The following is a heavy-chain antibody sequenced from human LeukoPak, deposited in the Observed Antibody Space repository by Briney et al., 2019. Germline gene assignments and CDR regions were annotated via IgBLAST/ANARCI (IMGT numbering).Heavy chain of an antibody. Sequence: PSGTLSLTCAVSGVSISRSEWWIWVRQPPGQGLEWIGEIHRAGRTRYNPSLKSRVTISMDYSKNQFSLKLTSVTAADTAIYFCGKTDIYFNPIDYWGPGSLVTVCS. CDR1: GVSISRSEW. J-gene: IGHJ4*02. D-gene: IGHD3-9*01. CDR3: GKTDIYFNPIDY. V-gene: IGHV4-4*02. CDR2: IHRAGRT.